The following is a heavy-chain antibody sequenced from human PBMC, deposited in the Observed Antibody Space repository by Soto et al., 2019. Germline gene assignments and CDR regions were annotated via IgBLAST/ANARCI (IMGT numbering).Heavy chain of an antibody. V-gene: IGHV1-46*03. D-gene: IGHD6-13*01. Sequence: GASVKVSCKASGYSFTGNSIHWVRQAPGQGLEWMGLINPSGGSTSYAQKFQGRVTMTRDTSTSTVYMELSSLRSEDTAVYYCARGYSWYDAFDIWGQGTMVTVSS. CDR3: ARGYSWYDAFDI. J-gene: IGHJ3*02. CDR2: INPSGGST. CDR1: GYSFTGNS.